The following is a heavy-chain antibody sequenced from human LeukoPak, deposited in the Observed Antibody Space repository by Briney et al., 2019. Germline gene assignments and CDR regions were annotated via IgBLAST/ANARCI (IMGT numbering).Heavy chain of an antibody. D-gene: IGHD3-3*01. J-gene: IGHJ5*02. CDR3: ARGLPYYDFWSGYYKYWFDP. Sequence: PSETLSLTCTVSGGSISSYYWSWIRQPPGKGLEWIGYIYYSGSTYYNPSLKSRVTISVDTSKNQFSLKLSSVTAADTAVYYCARGLPYYDFWSGYYKYWFDPWGQGTLVTVSS. CDR1: GGSISSYY. CDR2: IYYSGST. V-gene: IGHV4-59*12.